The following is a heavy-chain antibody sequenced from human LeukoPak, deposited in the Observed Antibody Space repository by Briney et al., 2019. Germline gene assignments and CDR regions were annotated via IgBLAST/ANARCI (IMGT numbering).Heavy chain of an antibody. CDR2: IYPGDSDT. Sequence: GESLKISCKGSGYSFTSYWIGWVRQMPGKGLEWMGIIYPGDSDTRYSPSFQGQVTISADKSISTAYLQWSSLKALDTAMYYCATVTIAAAGTSYYFDYWGQGTLVTVSP. CDR3: ATVTIAAAGTSYYFDY. V-gene: IGHV5-51*01. CDR1: GYSFTSYW. J-gene: IGHJ4*02. D-gene: IGHD6-13*01.